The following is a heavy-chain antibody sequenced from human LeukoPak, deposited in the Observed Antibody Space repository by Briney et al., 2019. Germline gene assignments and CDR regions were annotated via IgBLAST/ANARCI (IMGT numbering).Heavy chain of an antibody. CDR3: AKDRRMRGYSYGPDAFDI. D-gene: IGHD5-18*01. CDR1: GFTFSSYA. V-gene: IGHV3-23*01. CDR2: ISGSGGST. Sequence: GGSLRPSCAASGFTFSSYAMSWVRQAPGKGLEWVSAISGSGGSTYYADSVKGRFTISRDNSKNTLYLQMNSLRAEDTAVYYCAKDRRMRGYSYGPDAFDIWGQGTMVTVSS. J-gene: IGHJ3*02.